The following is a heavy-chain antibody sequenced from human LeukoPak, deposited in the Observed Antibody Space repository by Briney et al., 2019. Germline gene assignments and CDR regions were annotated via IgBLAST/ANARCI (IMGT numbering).Heavy chain of an antibody. V-gene: IGHV4-59*08. D-gene: IGHD2-21*02. J-gene: IGHJ4*02. CDR1: GGSISSYY. CDR2: IYYSGST. CDR3: ARSARWGGDQY. Sequence: SETLSLTCTVSGGSISSYYWSWIRQPPGKGLEWIGYIYYSGSTNYTPSLKSRVTISVDTSKNQFSLKLSSVTAADTAVYYCARSARWGGDQYWGQGTLVTVSS.